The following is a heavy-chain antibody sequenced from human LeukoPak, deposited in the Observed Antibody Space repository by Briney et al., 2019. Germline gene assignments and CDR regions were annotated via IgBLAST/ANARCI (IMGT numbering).Heavy chain of an antibody. J-gene: IGHJ4*02. V-gene: IGHV3-33*01. CDR3: ARELKPTSNFQSIVVVPAFDY. CDR1: GFTFSSYG. D-gene: IGHD2-2*01. CDR2: IWYDGSNK. Sequence: GGSLRLSCAASGFTFSSYGMHWVRQAPGKGLEWVAVIWYDGSNKYYADSVKGRFTISRDNSKNTLYLQMNSLRAEDTAVYYCARELKPTSNFQSIVVVPAFDYWGQGTLVTVSS.